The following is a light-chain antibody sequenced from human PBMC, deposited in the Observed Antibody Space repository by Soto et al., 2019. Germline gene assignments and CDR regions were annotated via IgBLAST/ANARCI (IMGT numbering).Light chain of an antibody. J-gene: IGLJ2*01. CDR3: QVWDSSSDHVI. CDR1: VIGSIS. V-gene: IGLV3-21*02. Sequence: SYELTQPPSVSVAPGQTASITCGGNVIGSISVHWYQQKPCQAPVLVVFDDSDRPSGIPERFSGSNSRNTATLTISRVEAGDEADYYCQVWDSSSDHVIFGGGTKLNVL. CDR2: DDS.